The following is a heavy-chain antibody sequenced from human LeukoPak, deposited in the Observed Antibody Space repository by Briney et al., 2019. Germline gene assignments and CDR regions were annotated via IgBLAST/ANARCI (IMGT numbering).Heavy chain of an antibody. Sequence: GGSLRLSCAASGFTFSDYYMSWIRQAPGKGLEWVSAISGSGGSTYYADSVKGRFTISRDNSKNTLYLQMNSLRAEDTAVYYCAKAPPRGYSYVCFDYWGQGTLVTVSS. V-gene: IGHV3-23*01. D-gene: IGHD5-18*01. CDR2: ISGSGGST. CDR1: GFTFSDYY. J-gene: IGHJ4*02. CDR3: AKAPPRGYSYVCFDY.